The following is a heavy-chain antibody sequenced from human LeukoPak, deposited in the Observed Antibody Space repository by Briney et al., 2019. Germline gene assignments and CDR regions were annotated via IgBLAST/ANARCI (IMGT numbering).Heavy chain of an antibody. J-gene: IGHJ5*02. D-gene: IGHD3-3*01. CDR2: ISGSGGST. CDR1: GFTFSSYA. Sequence: GGSLRLSCAASGFTFSSYAMSWVRQAPGKGLEWVSAISGSGGSTYYADSVKGRFTISRDNSKNTLYLQMNSLRAEDTAVYYCAKDRATIFGVVTAQYNWFDPWGQGTLVTVPS. V-gene: IGHV3-23*01. CDR3: AKDRATIFGVVTAQYNWFDP.